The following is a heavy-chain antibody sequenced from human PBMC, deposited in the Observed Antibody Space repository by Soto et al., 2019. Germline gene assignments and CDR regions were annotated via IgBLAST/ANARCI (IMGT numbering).Heavy chain of an antibody. V-gene: IGHV3-66*01. D-gene: IGHD3-16*02. CDR2: IYSGGST. Sequence: GGSLRLSCAASGFTVSSNYMSWVRQAPGKGLEWVSVIYSGGSTYYADSVKGRFTISRDNSKNTLYLQMNSLRAEDTAVYYCARDTDDYVWGNYRYDYWGQGTLVTVSS. CDR3: ARDTDDYVWGNYRYDY. J-gene: IGHJ4*02. CDR1: GFTVSSNY.